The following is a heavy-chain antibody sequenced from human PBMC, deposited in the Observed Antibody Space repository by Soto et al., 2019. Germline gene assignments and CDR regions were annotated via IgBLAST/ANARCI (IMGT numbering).Heavy chain of an antibody. CDR3: ARDFDAVAGMMKFVY. CDR2: ISSSSSTI. Sequence: PGGSLRLSCAASGFTFSSYSMNWVRQAPGKGLEWVSYISSSSSTIYYADSVKGRFTISRDNAKNSLYLQMNSLREEDTAVYYCARDFDAVAGMMKFVYWGQGTLVTVSS. D-gene: IGHD6-19*01. V-gene: IGHV3-48*02. J-gene: IGHJ4*02. CDR1: GFTFSSYS.